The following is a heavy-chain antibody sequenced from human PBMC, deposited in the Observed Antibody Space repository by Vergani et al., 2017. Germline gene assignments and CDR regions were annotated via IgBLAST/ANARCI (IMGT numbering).Heavy chain of an antibody. V-gene: IGHV3-9*01. D-gene: IGHD1-1*01. CDR1: GFTFDDYA. Sequence: EVQLVESGGGLVQPGRSLRLSCAASGFTFDDYAMHWVRQAPGKGLEWVSGISWNSGSIGYADSVKGRFTISRDNAKNSLYLQMNILRAEDTSLYYCAKSSRANLNWSISYYFDYWGQGTLVTVSS. CDR2: ISWNSGSI. CDR3: AKSSRANLNWSISYYFDY. J-gene: IGHJ4*02.